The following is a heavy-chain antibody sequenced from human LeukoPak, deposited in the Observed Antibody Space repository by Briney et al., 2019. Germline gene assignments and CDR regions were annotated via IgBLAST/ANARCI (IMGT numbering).Heavy chain of an antibody. CDR1: GFTFSSYD. D-gene: IGHD1-26*01. CDR2: IGTAGDT. V-gene: IGHV3-13*01. J-gene: IGHJ3*02. CDR3: ARGGSIVGATDAFDI. Sequence: GGSLRLSCAASGFTFSSYDMHWVRQATGKGLEWVSAIGTAGDTYYPGSVKGRFTISRENAKNSLYLQMNSLGAGDTAVYYCARGGSIVGATDAFDIWGQGTMVTVSS.